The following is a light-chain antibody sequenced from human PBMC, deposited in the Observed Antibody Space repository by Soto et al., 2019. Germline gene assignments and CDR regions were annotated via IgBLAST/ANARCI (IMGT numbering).Light chain of an antibody. V-gene: IGKV3-20*01. J-gene: IGKJ1*01. CDR1: QSVTSSF. CDR2: GAS. CDR3: QQYGSSRWT. Sequence: VLTQTPATLSVSPGERATLSCRASQSVTSSFLAWYQQKPGQAPRLLIYGASGRATGIPDRFRGSASGAAFTLTISGLEPEDFAVYYCQQYGSSRWTFGQGTKVDIK.